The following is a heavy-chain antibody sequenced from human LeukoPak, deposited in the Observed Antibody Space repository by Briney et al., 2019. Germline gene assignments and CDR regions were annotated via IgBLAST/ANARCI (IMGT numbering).Heavy chain of an antibody. CDR2: IYTSGST. V-gene: IGHV4-4*07. D-gene: IGHD6-19*01. CDR1: GGSISSYY. Sequence: SETLSLTCTVSGGSISSYYGSWIRQPAGKGLEWIGRIYTSGSTNYNPSLKSRVTMSVDTSKNQFSLKLSSVTAADTAVYYCARLTRLRTVAGRYFDYWGQGTLVTVSS. J-gene: IGHJ4*02. CDR3: ARLTRLRTVAGRYFDY.